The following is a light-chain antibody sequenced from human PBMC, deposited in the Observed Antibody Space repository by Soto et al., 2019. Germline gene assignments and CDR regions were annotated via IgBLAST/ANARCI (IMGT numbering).Light chain of an antibody. CDR3: SSYAGSSTSFV. Sequence: QSVLTQPASVSGSPGQSITISFTGTNSDVGGYDFVSWYQQHPGKAPKLMIYDVINRPSGVSNRFSGSKSGNTASLTISGLQAEDEADYYCSSYAGSSTSFVFGTGTKLTVL. CDR2: DVI. CDR1: NSDVGGYDF. V-gene: IGLV2-14*01. J-gene: IGLJ1*01.